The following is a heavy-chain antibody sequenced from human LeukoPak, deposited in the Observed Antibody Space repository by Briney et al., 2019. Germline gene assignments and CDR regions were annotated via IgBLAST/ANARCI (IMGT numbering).Heavy chain of an antibody. Sequence: SETLSLTCTVSGGSISSYYWSWIRQPPGKGLEWIGNIYYSGSTYYNPSLRSRVTISVDTSKNQFSLRLSSVTAADTAVYYCASDKRPFDYWGQGTLVTVSS. J-gene: IGHJ4*02. CDR1: GGSISSYY. CDR3: ASDKRPFDY. CDR2: IYYSGST. V-gene: IGHV4-59*04. D-gene: IGHD6-6*01.